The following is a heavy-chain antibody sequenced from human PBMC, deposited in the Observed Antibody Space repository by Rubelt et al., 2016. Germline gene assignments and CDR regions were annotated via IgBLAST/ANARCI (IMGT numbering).Heavy chain of an antibody. V-gene: IGHV1-69*10. Sequence: MGGIIPILGIAIYAQKFQGRVTMTEDTSTDTAYMELSSLRSEDTAVYYCATVPAHSSSSDYWGQGTLVTVSS. J-gene: IGHJ4*02. CDR2: IIPILGIA. D-gene: IGHD6-6*01. CDR3: ATVPAHSSSSDY.